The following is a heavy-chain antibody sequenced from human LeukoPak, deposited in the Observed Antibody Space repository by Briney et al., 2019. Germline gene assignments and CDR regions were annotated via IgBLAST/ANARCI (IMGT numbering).Heavy chain of an antibody. CDR2: IFYSGST. Sequence: PSQTLSLTCTVSGASISSGGHYWTWIRQLPGKGLEWIGYIFYSGSTYYNPSLKSRVTISVDTSKNQFSLKLNSVTAADTAVYYCASRSPPGETGYFDYWGQGTLVTVSS. V-gene: IGHV4-31*03. J-gene: IGHJ4*02. CDR1: GASISSGGHY. CDR3: ASRSPPGETGYFDY.